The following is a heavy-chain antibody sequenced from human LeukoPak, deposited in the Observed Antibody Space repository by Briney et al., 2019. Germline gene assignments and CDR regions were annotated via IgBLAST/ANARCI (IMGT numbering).Heavy chain of an antibody. CDR3: AKGVNYFVLEY. CDR1: GFTFSNYW. D-gene: IGHD3-10*02. J-gene: IGHJ4*02. CDR2: LSPSGGIT. V-gene: IGHV3-23*01. Sequence: GGSLRLSCAASGFTFSNYWMNWVRQAPGKGLEWVSALSPSGGITYYEDSVKGRFTISRDNSKNTLYLQMNSLRAEDMAVYYCAKGVNYFVLEYWGQGTLVTISS.